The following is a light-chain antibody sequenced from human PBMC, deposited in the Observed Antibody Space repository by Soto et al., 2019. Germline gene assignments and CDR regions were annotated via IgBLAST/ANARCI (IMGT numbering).Light chain of an antibody. V-gene: IGLV2-14*03. CDR1: HSDVGGFDY. J-gene: IGLJ2*01. CDR2: DVR. Sequence: QSALIQPASVSGSPGQSITISCTGTHSDVGGFDYVSWFQQFPGRAPKLLIFDVRDRPSGVSHRFSGSKSGATASLTISVLQTDDEADYYCVSYTSRTNLVVFGTGTKLTVL. CDR3: VSYTSRTNLVV.